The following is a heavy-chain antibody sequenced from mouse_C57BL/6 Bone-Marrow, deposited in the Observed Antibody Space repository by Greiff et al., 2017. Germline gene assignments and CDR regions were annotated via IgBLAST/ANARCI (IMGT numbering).Heavy chain of an antibody. CDR1: GYTFTSYD. D-gene: IGHD1-1*01. V-gene: IGHV1-85*01. CDR2: IYPRDGST. CDR3: ARLEFDGSGGDWYFDG. J-gene: IGHJ1*03. Sequence: VQRVESGPELVKPGASVKLSCKASGYTFTSYDINWVKQRPGQGLEWIGWIYPRDGSTKYNEKFKGTATLTVDTSSSTAYMELHSLTSEDAAVYFCARLEFDGSGGDWYFDGWGTGTTVTVSS.